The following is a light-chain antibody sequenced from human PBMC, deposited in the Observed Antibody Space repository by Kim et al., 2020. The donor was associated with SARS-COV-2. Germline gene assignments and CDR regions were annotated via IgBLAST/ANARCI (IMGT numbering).Light chain of an antibody. CDR3: CSYAGSYTLGV. CDR1: NSDVGGYNY. Sequence: QSALTQPRSVSGTPGQPVTISCTGTNSDVGGYNYVSWYQQHPGKAPKLMVYDVSQRPSGVPDRFSGSKSGNTASLTISGLQAEDEADYYCCSYAGSYTLGVFGGGTKLTVL. V-gene: IGLV2-11*01. CDR2: DVS. J-gene: IGLJ2*01.